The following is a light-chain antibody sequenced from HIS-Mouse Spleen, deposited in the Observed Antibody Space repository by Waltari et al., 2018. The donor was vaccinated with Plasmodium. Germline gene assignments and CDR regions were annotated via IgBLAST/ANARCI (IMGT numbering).Light chain of an antibody. Sequence: SYELTQPPSVSVSPGQTARITCSGDALPTQYPYWYQQKSGQSPVLVIYEDSKRTSGIPERFSGSSSGTMATLTISGAQVEDEADYYCYSTDSSGNHRVFGGGTKLTVL. CDR1: ALPTQY. CDR2: EDS. J-gene: IGLJ3*02. CDR3: YSTDSSGNHRV. V-gene: IGLV3-10*01.